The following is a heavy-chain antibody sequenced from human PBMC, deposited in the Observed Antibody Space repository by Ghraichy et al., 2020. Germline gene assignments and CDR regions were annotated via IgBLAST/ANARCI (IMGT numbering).Heavy chain of an antibody. D-gene: IGHD3-9*01. Sequence: SETLSLTCAVYGGSFSGYYWSWIRQPPGKGLEWIGEINRSGSTNYNPSLKSRVTISVDTSKNQFSLKLSSVTAADTAVYYCARGEVRYFDWLLYPYYFDYWGQGTLVTVSS. CDR2: INRSGST. CDR1: GGSFSGYY. CDR3: ARGEVRYFDWLLYPYYFDY. V-gene: IGHV4-34*01. J-gene: IGHJ4*02.